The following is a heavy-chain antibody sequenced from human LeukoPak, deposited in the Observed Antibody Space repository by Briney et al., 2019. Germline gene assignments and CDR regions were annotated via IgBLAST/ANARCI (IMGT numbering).Heavy chain of an antibody. D-gene: IGHD4-11*01. Sequence: GGSLRLSCAASGFTFSTYWMAWVRQAPGKGLEWVANIKQDRSEQYYVDSVQGRFTISRDNAKNSLYLQMNSLKGEDTAVYYCARWAVRNYYYFDYWGQGTLVTVSS. V-gene: IGHV3-7*01. CDR1: GFTFSTYW. CDR3: ARWAVRNYYYFDY. CDR2: IKQDRSEQ. J-gene: IGHJ4*02.